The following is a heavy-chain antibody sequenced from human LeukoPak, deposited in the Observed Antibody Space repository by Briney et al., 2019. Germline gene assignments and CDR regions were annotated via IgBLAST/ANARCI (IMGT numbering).Heavy chain of an antibody. V-gene: IGHV3-7*01. CDR2: IHPDDGGV. CDR3: ARVLGAVPAGSIFDY. CDR1: GFILSSYW. D-gene: IGHD2-2*01. Sequence: GGSLRLSCAASGFILSSYWMGWIRQAPGKGLEWVANIHPDDGGVLYAHSLEGRLTISRDNAKKLLYLQMDSLPAEDTAVYYCARVLGAVPAGSIFDYWGPGTLVTVSS. J-gene: IGHJ4*02.